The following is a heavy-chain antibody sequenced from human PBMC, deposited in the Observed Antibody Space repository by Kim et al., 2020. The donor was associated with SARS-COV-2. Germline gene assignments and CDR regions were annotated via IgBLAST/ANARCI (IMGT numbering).Heavy chain of an antibody. D-gene: IGHD2-15*01. J-gene: IGHJ6*02. CDR1: GGSFSGYY. CDR2: INHSGST. V-gene: IGHV4-34*01. CDR3: ARHKRKGGWCSGGSCYSGYYYYYGMDV. Sequence: SETLSLTCAVYGGSFSGYYWSWIRQPPGKGLEWIGEINHSGSTNYNPSLKSRVTISVDTSKNQFSLKLSSVTAADTAVYYCARHKRKGGWCSGGSCYSGYYYYYGMDVWGQGTTVTVSS.